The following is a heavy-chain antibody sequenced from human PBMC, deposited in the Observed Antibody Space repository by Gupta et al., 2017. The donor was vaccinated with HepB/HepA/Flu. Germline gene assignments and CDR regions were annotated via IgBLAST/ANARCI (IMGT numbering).Heavy chain of an antibody. D-gene: IGHD3-16*01. J-gene: IGHJ4*02. V-gene: IGHV3-33*01. CDR1: GSTFSSYG. Sequence: QVQLVESGGGVVQPGRSLRLSCAASGSTFSSYGMHWVRQAPGKGLEWVAVIWYDGSNKYYADSVKGRFTIPRDNSKNTLYLQMNSLGAEDTAVYYCARGGGGGVPSSGTDYWGQGTLVTVSS. CDR2: IWYDGSNK. CDR3: ARGGGGGVPSSGTDY.